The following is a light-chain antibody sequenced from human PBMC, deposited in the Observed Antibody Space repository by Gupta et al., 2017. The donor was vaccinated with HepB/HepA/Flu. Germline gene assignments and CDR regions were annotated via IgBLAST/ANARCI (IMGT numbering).Light chain of an antibody. V-gene: IGKV1-5*03. J-gene: IGKJ1*01. CDR1: DNVNRW. CDR2: KAS. Sequence: DIQMTQFPSTLSASIGDRVTITCRASDNVNRWLAWYQQKPGRAPKLLINKASNLENGVSSRFRGSGSGTEFTLTISSRQPDDFAIYYCQHGHSSPWTFGQGTKVEVK. CDR3: QHGHSSPWT.